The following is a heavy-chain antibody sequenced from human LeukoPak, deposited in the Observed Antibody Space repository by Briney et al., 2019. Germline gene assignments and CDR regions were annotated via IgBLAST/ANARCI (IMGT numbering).Heavy chain of an antibody. CDR1: GSTFSSYS. V-gene: IGHV3-21*01. J-gene: IGHJ4*02. CDR2: ISGSSSYI. D-gene: IGHD6-6*01. CDR3: ARTDSNIAARRIGFDY. Sequence: PGGSLRLSCTASGSTFSSYSMNWVRQAPGKGLEWVSSISGSSSYIYYADSVKGRFTISRDNAKNSLYLQMNSLRAGDTALYYCARTDSNIAARRIGFDYWGQGTLVTVSS.